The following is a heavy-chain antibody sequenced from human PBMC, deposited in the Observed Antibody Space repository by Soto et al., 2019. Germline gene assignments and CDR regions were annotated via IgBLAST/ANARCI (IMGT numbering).Heavy chain of an antibody. CDR3: ERAPKGSGSSQTHPDS. V-gene: IGHV4-34*01. Sequence: SETLSLTCSLYSGSFSGYYWSWIRQPPGKGLEWIGEISQSGNTNYSPSLKSRVSISIDTSKKQFSLNLASVSAADTAVYYCERAPKGSGSSQTHPDSWGQGTLGTVSS. CDR2: ISQSGNT. CDR1: SGSFSGYY. D-gene: IGHD6-6*01. J-gene: IGHJ4*01.